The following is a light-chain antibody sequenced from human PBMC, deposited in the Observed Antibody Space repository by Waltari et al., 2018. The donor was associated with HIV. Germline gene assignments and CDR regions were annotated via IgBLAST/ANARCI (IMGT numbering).Light chain of an antibody. CDR3: QAWDSNTAGAV. CDR2: QNT. V-gene: IGLV3-1*01. CDR1: KLGAKY. Sequence: SYELTQPPSVSVSPGHTASITCLGEKLGAKYACWYQQKPGQSPVLVIYQNTKRPSGIPERFSGSNSGNTATLTISGTQAMDEADYYCQAWDSNTAGAVFGGGTKLTVL. J-gene: IGLJ2*01.